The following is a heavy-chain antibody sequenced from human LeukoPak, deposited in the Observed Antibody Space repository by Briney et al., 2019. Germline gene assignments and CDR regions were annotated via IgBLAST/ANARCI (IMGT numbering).Heavy chain of an antibody. J-gene: IGHJ5*02. V-gene: IGHV3-23*01. CDR2: ISGAGDIA. CDR3: AKVKSSLTLTGA. CDR1: GFLFSRCA. D-gene: IGHD1-14*01. Sequence: LPGGSLRLSCAASGFLFSRCAMSWVRQAPGKGLEWVSCISGAGDIAHYAESAKGRFTISRDNSGNTLYLQMDSRRAEDTAVYYCAKVKSSLTLTGAWGQGTLVTVSS.